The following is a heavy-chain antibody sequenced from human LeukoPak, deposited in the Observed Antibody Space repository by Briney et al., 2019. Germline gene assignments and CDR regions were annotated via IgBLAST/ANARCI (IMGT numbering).Heavy chain of an antibody. Sequence: GRSLRLSCAASGFTFSSYGMHWVRQAPGKGLEWVAVISYDGSNKYYADSVKGRFTISRDNSKNTLYLQMNSLRAEDTAVYYCAKDTADSSSWSLDYWGQGTLVTVSS. CDR1: GFTFSSYG. CDR2: ISYDGSNK. CDR3: AKDTADSSSWSLDY. V-gene: IGHV3-30*18. D-gene: IGHD6-13*01. J-gene: IGHJ4*02.